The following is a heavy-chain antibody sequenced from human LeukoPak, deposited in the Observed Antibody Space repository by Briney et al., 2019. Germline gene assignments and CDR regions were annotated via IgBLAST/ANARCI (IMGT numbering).Heavy chain of an antibody. Sequence: SETLSLTCTVSGGSISYYYWTWIRQPPGKGLEWIGYVYYSGSTNYNPSLKSRVTISVDTSKNQFSLNLSSVTAADTAVYYCARDEDDYGDYYAYYWGQGILVTVSS. V-gene: IGHV4-59*01. CDR2: VYYSGST. D-gene: IGHD4-17*01. J-gene: IGHJ4*02. CDR3: ARDEDDYGDYYAYY. CDR1: GGSISYYY.